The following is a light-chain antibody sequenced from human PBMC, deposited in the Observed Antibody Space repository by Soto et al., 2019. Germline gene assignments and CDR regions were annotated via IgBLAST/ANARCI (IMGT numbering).Light chain of an antibody. V-gene: IGLV2-14*01. Sequence: SVLTQPASVSGSPGQSITISCTGTSSDVGGYNYVSWYQHHPGKAPKLLIYEVSNRPSGVSDRFSGSKSGNTASLTISGLQAEDEADYYCGSYTSSTPFVFGIGTKVTVL. CDR2: EVS. J-gene: IGLJ1*01. CDR1: SSDVGGYNY. CDR3: GSYTSSTPFV.